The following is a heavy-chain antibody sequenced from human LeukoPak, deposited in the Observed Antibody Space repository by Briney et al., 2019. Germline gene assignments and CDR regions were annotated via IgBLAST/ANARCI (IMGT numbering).Heavy chain of an antibody. CDR2: ISSSSSYI. D-gene: IGHD2-15*01. J-gene: IGHJ6*03. V-gene: IGHV3-21*01. CDR1: GFTFSSYS. CDR3: ARERVVAATRYYYYYMDV. Sequence: GGSLRLSCAASGFTFSSYSMNWVRQAPGKGLEWVSSISSSSSYIYYADSVKGRFTISRDNAKNSLYLQMNSLRAEDTAVYYCARERVVAATRYYYYYMDVWGKGTTVIVSS.